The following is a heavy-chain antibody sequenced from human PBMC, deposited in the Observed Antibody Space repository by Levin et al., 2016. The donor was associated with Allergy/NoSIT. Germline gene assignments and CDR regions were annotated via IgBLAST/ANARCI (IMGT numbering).Heavy chain of an antibody. CDR2: ISASGATT. Sequence: GGSLRLSCSASGFPFGSFPMSWVRQAPGKGLEYVSGISASGATTYYADGVTGRFTISRDNSKNTLYLQMNSLRAEDTAVYYCAKDSYDPLYWGQGTLVTVSS. CDR1: GFPFGSFP. D-gene: IGHD3-22*01. V-gene: IGHV3-23*01. CDR3: AKDSYDPLY. J-gene: IGHJ4*02.